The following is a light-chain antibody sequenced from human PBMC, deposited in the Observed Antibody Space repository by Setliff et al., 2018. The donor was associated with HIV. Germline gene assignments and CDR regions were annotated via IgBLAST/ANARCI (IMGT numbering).Light chain of an antibody. CDR3: CSYAGSNIFVV. J-gene: IGLJ1*01. V-gene: IGLV2-23*02. Sequence: QSALTQPASVSGSPGQSITISCTGTSSDVGNYKLVSWYQQSPGNAPKLIIYEVNKRPSGVSNRFSGSKSGTTASLAISGLQADDEADYYCCSYAGSNIFVVFGTGTKVTVL. CDR1: SSDVGNYKL. CDR2: EVN.